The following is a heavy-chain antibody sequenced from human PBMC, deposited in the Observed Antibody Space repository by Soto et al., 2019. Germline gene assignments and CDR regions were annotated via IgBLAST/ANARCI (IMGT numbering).Heavy chain of an antibody. D-gene: IGHD3-22*01. V-gene: IGHV4-59*01. CDR1: GGFISSYY. J-gene: IGHJ4*02. CDR2: INYSGST. CDR3: ANYDSSGYGMDY. Sequence: PSETLSLTCTVSGGFISSYYWSWIRQPPGKGLEWIGYINYSGSTNYNPSLKSRVTTSLDTSKDQFSLKLSSVTAADTAVYYCANYDSSGYGMDYWGQGTLVTVPS.